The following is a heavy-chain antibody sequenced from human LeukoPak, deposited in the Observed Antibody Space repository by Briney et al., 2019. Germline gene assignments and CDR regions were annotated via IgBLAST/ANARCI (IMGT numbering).Heavy chain of an antibody. Sequence: PGGSLRLSCAASGFTFSSYAMHWVRQAPGKGLEWVAVISYDGSNKYYADSVKGRFTISRDNSKNTLYLQMNSLRAEDTAVYYCARGDYYDSSGYYAFPYWGQGTLVTVSS. CDR2: ISYDGSNK. D-gene: IGHD3-22*01. CDR3: ARGDYYDSSGYYAFPY. J-gene: IGHJ4*02. V-gene: IGHV3-30-3*01. CDR1: GFTFSSYA.